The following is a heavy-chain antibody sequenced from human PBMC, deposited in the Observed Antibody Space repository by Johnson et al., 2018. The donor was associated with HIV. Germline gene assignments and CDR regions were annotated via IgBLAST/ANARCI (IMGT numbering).Heavy chain of an antibody. V-gene: IGHV3-11*04. D-gene: IGHD3-22*01. Sequence: QVQLVESGGGLVKAGGSLRLSCAASGFIFNDYYMSWIRQAPGKGLELLSYIRTSGGTLYYEDSVKDRFTIFRDNAKSSLYLQMNSLRVEDTAIYYCARGHHDSGYPLEAFDIWGQGTMVSVSS. CDR3: ARGHHDSGYPLEAFDI. CDR2: IRTSGGTL. CDR1: GFIFNDYY. J-gene: IGHJ3*02.